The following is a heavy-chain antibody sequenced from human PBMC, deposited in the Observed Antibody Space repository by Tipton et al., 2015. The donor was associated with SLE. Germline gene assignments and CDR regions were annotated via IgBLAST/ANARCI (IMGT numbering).Heavy chain of an antibody. CDR1: GGSFSGYY. J-gene: IGHJ5*02. D-gene: IGHD6-13*01. CDR3: ARAQRLVRWLDP. CDR2: INHSGSP. Sequence: LRLSCAVYGGSFSGYYWSWIRQAPGKGLEWIGEINHSGSPNYNPSLTSRITISVDTSKNQSSLKLSSVTAADTAVYYCARAQRLVRWLDPWGQGTLVTVSS. V-gene: IGHV4-34*01.